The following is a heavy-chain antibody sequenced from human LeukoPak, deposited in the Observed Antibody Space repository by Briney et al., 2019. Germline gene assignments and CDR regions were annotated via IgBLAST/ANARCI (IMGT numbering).Heavy chain of an antibody. Sequence: GASVTVSFTASGYTFTSYGISWVRQAPGQGLERMGWISAYNGNTNYAQKFQGRVTMTEDTSTDTAYMELSSLRSEDTAVYYCATAYGGNNPFDYWGQGTLVTVSS. CDR3: ATAYGGNNPFDY. J-gene: IGHJ4*02. CDR2: ISAYNGNT. D-gene: IGHD4-23*01. CDR1: GYTFTSYG. V-gene: IGHV1-18*01.